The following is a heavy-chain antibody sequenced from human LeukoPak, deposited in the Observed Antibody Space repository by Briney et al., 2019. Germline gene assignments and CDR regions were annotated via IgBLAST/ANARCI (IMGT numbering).Heavy chain of an antibody. Sequence: GASVKVSCKASGYTFTGYFMHWVRQAPGQGLEWMGRINPNSGGTDYARKFQGRVTMTRDTSINTAYMELSRLSSDDTAVYYCAREFNNNWPFDYWGQGTLVTVSS. D-gene: IGHD1-1*01. CDR2: INPNSGGT. J-gene: IGHJ4*02. CDR1: GYTFTGYF. V-gene: IGHV1-2*06. CDR3: AREFNNNWPFDY.